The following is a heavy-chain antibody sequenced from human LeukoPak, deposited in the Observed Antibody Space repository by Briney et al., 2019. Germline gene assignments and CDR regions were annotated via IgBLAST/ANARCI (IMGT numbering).Heavy chain of an antibody. CDR2: ISGDGGST. CDR1: GFTFDDYA. D-gene: IGHD3-10*01. Sequence: GGSLRLSCAASGFTFDDYAMHWARQAPGKGLEWVSLISGDGGSTYYADSVKGRFTISRDNSKNTLYLQMNSLRPEDTAVYYCAKGDPYGSGSYPVDYWGQGTLVTVSS. J-gene: IGHJ4*02. V-gene: IGHV3-43*02. CDR3: AKGDPYGSGSYPVDY.